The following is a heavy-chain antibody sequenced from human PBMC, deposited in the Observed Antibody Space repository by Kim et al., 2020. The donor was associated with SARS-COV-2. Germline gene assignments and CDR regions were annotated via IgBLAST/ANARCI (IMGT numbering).Heavy chain of an antibody. D-gene: IGHD5-12*01. V-gene: IGHV1-69*04. Sequence: SVKVSCKASGGTFSSYAISWVRQAPGQGLEWMGRIIPILGIANYAQKFQGRVTITADKSTSTAYMELSSLRSEDTAVYYCGVATKQWDYFDYWGQGTLVTVSS. J-gene: IGHJ4*02. CDR2: IIPILGIA. CDR3: GVATKQWDYFDY. CDR1: GGTFSSYA.